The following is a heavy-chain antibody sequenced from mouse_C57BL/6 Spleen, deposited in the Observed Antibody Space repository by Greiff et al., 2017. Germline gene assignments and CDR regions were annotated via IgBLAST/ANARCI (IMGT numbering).Heavy chain of an antibody. Sequence: EVQLVESGPGLVKPSQSLSLTCSVPGYSITSGYYWNWIRQFPGNKLEWMGYISYDGSNNYNPSLKNRISITRDTSKNQFFLKFNAVTTEDTATYYCARGPYWGQGTTLTVSS. CDR1: GYSITSGYY. V-gene: IGHV3-6*01. CDR3: ARGPY. CDR2: ISYDGSN. J-gene: IGHJ2*01.